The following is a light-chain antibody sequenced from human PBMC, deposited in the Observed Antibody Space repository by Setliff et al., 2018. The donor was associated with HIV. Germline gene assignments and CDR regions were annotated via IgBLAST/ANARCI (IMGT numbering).Light chain of an antibody. CDR2: GNN. J-gene: IGLJ1*01. V-gene: IGLV1-40*01. CDR1: NSNLGNNF. Sequence: QSVLTQPPSASATPGQRVTISCSGSNSNLGNNFVHWYQHLPGTAPKLLIYGNNNRPSGVPDRFSGSKSGASASLAITGLQAEDEADYYCQSYDSSLSGSNVFGTGTKVTVL. CDR3: QSYDSSLSGSNV.